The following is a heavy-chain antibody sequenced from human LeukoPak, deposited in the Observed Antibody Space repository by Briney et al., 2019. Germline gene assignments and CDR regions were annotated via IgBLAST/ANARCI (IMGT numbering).Heavy chain of an antibody. CDR3: ARGNYNSGSPDAFDI. CDR1: GYSFTDYY. CDR2: INPNSTGT. V-gene: IGHV1-2*02. Sequence: ASVQVSCKASGYSFTDYYMHWVRQAPGQGLEWMGWINPNSTGTNYAQKFQGRVTMTRDTSIGTAYMELSRLRSDDTAVYCCARGNYNSGSPDAFDIWGQGTMVIVSS. J-gene: IGHJ3*02. D-gene: IGHD3-10*01.